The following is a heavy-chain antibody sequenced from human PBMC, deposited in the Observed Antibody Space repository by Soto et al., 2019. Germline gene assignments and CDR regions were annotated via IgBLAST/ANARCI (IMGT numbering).Heavy chain of an antibody. V-gene: IGHV3-73*02. CDR1: GFTFSDSG. D-gene: IGHD2-2*01. J-gene: IGHJ6*02. CDR2: IRSKANSYAT. CDR3: SSQIVVLSGSGIDV. Sequence: EVQLVESGGGLVQPGGSLILSCVASGFTFSDSGMHWVRQASGIGLEWSGRIRSKANSYATAYAASLKGRFTMSRDDSKNTNYLQMNSLKTEDTAVYYCSSQIVVLSGSGIDVWGQGTTVTVSS.